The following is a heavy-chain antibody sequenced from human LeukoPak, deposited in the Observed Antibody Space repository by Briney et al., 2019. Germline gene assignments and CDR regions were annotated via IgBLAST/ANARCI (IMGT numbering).Heavy chain of an antibody. CDR2: ISGSSSYI. J-gene: IGHJ6*03. Sequence: GGSLRLSCAASRFTFSTYNMSWVRQAPGKGLEWVSSISGSSSYIYYADSVKGRFSISRDNAKNSVYLQMHSLRAEDTAVYFCAREEPWGSAYGDVWAKGTTVTVSS. CDR1: RFTFSTYN. V-gene: IGHV3-21*01. CDR3: AREEPWGSAYGDV. D-gene: IGHD1-14*01.